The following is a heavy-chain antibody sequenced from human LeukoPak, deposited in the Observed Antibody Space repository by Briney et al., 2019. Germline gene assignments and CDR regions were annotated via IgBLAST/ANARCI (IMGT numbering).Heavy chain of an antibody. J-gene: IGHJ6*02. D-gene: IGHD3-22*01. V-gene: IGHV3-53*01. CDR2: IYSGGST. CDR3: ARGGDSSGYYYQYYYYGMDV. CDR1: GFTVSSNY. Sequence: GGSLRLSCAASGFTVSSNYMSWVRQAPGKGLEWVSVIYSGGSTYYADSVKGRFTISRDNAKNLLYLQMNSLRAEDTAVYYCARGGDSSGYYYQYYYYGMDVWGQGTTVTVSS.